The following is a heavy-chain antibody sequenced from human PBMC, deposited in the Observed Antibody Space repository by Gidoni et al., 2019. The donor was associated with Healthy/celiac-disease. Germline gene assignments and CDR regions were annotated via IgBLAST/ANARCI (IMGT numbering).Heavy chain of an antibody. CDR3: ARVGHSIAAPVWFDP. Sequence: QVQLQESGPGLVKPSETLSLTCTVSGGSISSYYWSWIRQPPGKGLEWIGYIYYSGSTNYNPSLKSRVTISVDTSKNQFSLKLSSVTAADTAVYYCARVGHSIAAPVWFDPWGQGTLVTVSS. D-gene: IGHD6-6*01. CDR1: GGSISSYY. CDR2: IYYSGST. J-gene: IGHJ5*02. V-gene: IGHV4-59*01.